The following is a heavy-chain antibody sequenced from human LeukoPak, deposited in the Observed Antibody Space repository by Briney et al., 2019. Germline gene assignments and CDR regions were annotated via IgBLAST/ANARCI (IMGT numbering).Heavy chain of an antibody. CDR3: ANENYYDSSGYIDY. D-gene: IGHD3-22*01. V-gene: IGHV3-30*18. CDR2: ISYDGSNK. J-gene: IGHJ4*02. CDR1: GFTFSSYG. Sequence: GGSLRLSCAASGFTFSSYGMHWVRQAPGKGLEWGAVISYDGSNKYYADSVKGRFTISRDNSRNTLYLQMNSLRAEDTAVYYCANENYYDSSGYIDYWGQGTLVTVSS.